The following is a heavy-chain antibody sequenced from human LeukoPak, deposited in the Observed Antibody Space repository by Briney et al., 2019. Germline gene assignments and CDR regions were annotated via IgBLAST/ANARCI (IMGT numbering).Heavy chain of an antibody. J-gene: IGHJ4*02. D-gene: IGHD1-26*01. Sequence: SVKVSCKASGGTFSSYAISWVRQAPGQGLEWMGRIIPILGIANYAQKFQGRVTITADRSTSTAYMGLSSLRSEDTAVYYCARPYSGIPIWGQGTLVTVSS. CDR3: ARPYSGIPI. CDR2: IIPILGIA. CDR1: GGTFSSYA. V-gene: IGHV1-69*04.